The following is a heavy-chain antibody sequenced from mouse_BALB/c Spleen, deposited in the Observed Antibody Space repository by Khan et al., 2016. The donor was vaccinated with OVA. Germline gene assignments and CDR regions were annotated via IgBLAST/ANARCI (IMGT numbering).Heavy chain of an antibody. V-gene: IGHV1-77*01. D-gene: IGHD1-1*01. CDR2: IYPGGGST. CDR1: GYTFTDYV. J-gene: IGHJ3*01. CDR3: SRGGYGSALPY. Sequence: QVQLQQSGPELVKPGASVKMSCKASGYTFTDYVISWVKQRTRQGLEWIGQIYPGGGSTYNNENFKGKATLTADKSSNTAYMQLSGLTSEDSAVYFCSRGGYGSALPYWDQGTLVTVSA.